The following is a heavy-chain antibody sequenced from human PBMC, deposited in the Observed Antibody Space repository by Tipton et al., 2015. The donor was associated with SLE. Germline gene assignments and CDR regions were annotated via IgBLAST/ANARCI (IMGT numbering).Heavy chain of an antibody. CDR2: IIPIFGTA. CDR1: GGTFSSYA. V-gene: IGHV1-69*01. J-gene: IGHJ3*02. D-gene: IGHD5-24*01. Sequence: QLVQSGAEVKKPGSSVKVSCKASGGTFSSYAISWVRQAPGQGLEWMGGIIPIFGTANYAQKFQCRVTITADESTSTAYMELSSVRSEDTAVYDCARGDGYSIGGAFDIWAPGAMVAASS. CDR3: ARGDGYSIGGAFDI.